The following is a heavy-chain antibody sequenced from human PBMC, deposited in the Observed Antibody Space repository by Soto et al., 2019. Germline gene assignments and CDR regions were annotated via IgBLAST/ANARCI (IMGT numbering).Heavy chain of an antibody. J-gene: IGHJ4*02. CDR3: VRGHRNSGIYTGEA. D-gene: IGHD1-26*01. Sequence: SWDVTCKATVCTCAGEDIGWFRQATGQGLEWRGWMTPNNDNTGYAQNFQGRVTMTRNTSISTAYMELSSLTSEDTAVYYCVRGHRNSGIYTGEAWGQATLVGVSS. V-gene: IGHV1-8*01. CDR1: VCTCAGED. CDR2: MTPNNDNT.